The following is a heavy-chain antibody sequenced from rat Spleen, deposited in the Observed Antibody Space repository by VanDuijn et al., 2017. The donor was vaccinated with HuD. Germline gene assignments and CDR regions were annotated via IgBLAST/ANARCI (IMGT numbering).Heavy chain of an antibody. Sequence: EVQLVESGGGLVQPGRSLKLSCVASGFTFNHYWMTWIRQAPGKGLEWIACISDTGGNTYYLDSVKGRFTISRDNAESTLYLQMNRLRSEDSATYYCTGGGIPWYLDFWGQGVMVTVSS. D-gene: IGHD2-2*01. V-gene: IGHV5-31*01. J-gene: IGHJ2*01. CDR2: ISDTGGNT. CDR3: TGGGIPWYLDF. CDR1: GFTFNHYW.